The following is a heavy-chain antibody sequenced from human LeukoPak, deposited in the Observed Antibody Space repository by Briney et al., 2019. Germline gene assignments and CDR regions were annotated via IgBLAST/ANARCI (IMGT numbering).Heavy chain of an antibody. CDR1: GGTFSNYA. Sequence: GASVKVSCKASGGTFSNYAISWVRQAPGQGLEWMGGIIPIFDTPNFAQKFQGRVTITVDKSTSTAYMELSRLRSEDTAVYYCARAVQVTTGGLFDYWGQGTLVTVSS. J-gene: IGHJ4*02. V-gene: IGHV1-69*06. CDR3: ARAVQVTTGGLFDY. CDR2: IIPIFDTP. D-gene: IGHD4-17*01.